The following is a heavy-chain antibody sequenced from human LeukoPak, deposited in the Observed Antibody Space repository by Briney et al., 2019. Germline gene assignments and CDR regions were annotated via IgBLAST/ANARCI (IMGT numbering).Heavy chain of an antibody. Sequence: PGGTLRLSCTASGFTFGDYAMSWVRQAPGKGLEWVGFIRSKAYGGTTEYAASVKGRFTISRDDSKSIPYLQKNSLKTEDTAVYYCTRDVYYYGSGSYLNRDYWGQGTLVTVSS. V-gene: IGHV3-49*04. CDR1: GFTFGDYA. CDR3: TRDVYYYGSGSYLNRDY. J-gene: IGHJ4*02. CDR2: IRSKAYGGTT. D-gene: IGHD3-10*01.